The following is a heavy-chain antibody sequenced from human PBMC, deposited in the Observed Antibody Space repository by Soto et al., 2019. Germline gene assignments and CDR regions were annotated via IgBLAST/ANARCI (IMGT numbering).Heavy chain of an antibody. J-gene: IGHJ3*02. CDR3: ARDGYSSSWFIDDAFDI. CDR1: VGTFSSYT. Sequence: QVQLVQSGAEVKKPGSSVKVSCKASVGTFSSYTISWVRQAPGQGLEWMGRIIPILGIANYAQKFQGRVTITADKSTSTAYMELSSLRSEDTAVYYCARDGYSSSWFIDDAFDIWGQGTMVTVSS. V-gene: IGHV1-69*08. D-gene: IGHD6-13*01. CDR2: IIPILGIA.